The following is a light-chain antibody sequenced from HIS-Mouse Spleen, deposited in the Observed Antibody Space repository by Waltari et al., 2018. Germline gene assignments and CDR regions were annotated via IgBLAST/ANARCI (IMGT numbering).Light chain of an antibody. Sequence: SYELTQPPSVSVSPGQTARITCSGDTLPQKYAYWYQQKSGLAPVLVIYEDSKRPSGIPGRFSGSSSGTMATLTISGAQVEDEADYYCYSTDSSGNHWVFGGGTKLTVL. CDR3: YSTDSSGNHWV. J-gene: IGLJ3*02. V-gene: IGLV3-10*01. CDR2: EDS. CDR1: TLPQKY.